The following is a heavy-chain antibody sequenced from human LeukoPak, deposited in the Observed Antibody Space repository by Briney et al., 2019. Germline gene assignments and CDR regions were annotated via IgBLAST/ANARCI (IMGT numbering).Heavy chain of an antibody. CDR2: INHSGST. CDR1: GGSFSGYY. V-gene: IGHV4-34*01. J-gene: IGHJ4*02. CDR3: ARHDYGDYVYHFDY. Sequence: PSETLSLTCAVYGGSFSGYYWSWIRQPPGKGLEWIGEINHSGSTNYNPSLKSRVTISVDTSKNQFSLKLSSVTAADTAVYYCARHDYGDYVYHFDYWGQGTLVTVSS. D-gene: IGHD4-17*01.